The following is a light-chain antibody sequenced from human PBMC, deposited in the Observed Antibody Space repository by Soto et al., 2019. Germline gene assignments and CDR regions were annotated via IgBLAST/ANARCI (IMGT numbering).Light chain of an antibody. CDR1: SSSIGTSSD. CDR2: GNT. CDR3: QSYDSSLSGYV. Sequence: QSVLTQPPSVSGAPGQRVTVSCTGSSSSIGTSSDVHWYQQLPGTAPKLLIYGNTNRPSGVPDRFSASKSGTSASPAITGLQAEDEADYYCQSYDSSLSGYVFGTGTKVTVL. V-gene: IGLV1-40*01. J-gene: IGLJ1*01.